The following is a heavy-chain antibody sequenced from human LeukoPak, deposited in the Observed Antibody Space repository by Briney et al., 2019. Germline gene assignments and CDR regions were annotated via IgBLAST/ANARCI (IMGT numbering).Heavy chain of an antibody. CDR3: ARARGYYDREFDY. Sequence: ASVKVSCKASGYTFTGYYMHWVRQAPGQGLEWMGWINPNSGGTNYAQKFQGRVTMTRDTSISTAYMELSRLRSDDTAVYYCARARGYYDREFDYWGQGTLVTVSS. CDR1: GYTFTGYY. V-gene: IGHV1-2*02. J-gene: IGHJ4*02. D-gene: IGHD3-22*01. CDR2: INPNSGGT.